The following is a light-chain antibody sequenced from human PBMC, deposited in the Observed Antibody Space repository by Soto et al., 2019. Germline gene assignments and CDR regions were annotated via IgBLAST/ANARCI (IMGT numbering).Light chain of an antibody. CDR3: QQYGSSPWT. V-gene: IGKV3-20*01. J-gene: IGKJ1*01. CDR2: GTS. Sequence: EIVLTQSPGTLSLSPGERATLSCRASQSVGSSYLAWYQQKPDQAPRLVIYGTSSRATGIPDRFSGSGSGTDFTLTISRLESEDFAVYYCQQYGSSPWTFGQGTKVEIK. CDR1: QSVGSSY.